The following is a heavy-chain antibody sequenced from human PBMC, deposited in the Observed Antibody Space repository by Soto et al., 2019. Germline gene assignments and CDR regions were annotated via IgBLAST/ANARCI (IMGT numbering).Heavy chain of an antibody. D-gene: IGHD1-26*01. CDR1: GGTFSSYS. J-gene: IGHJ2*01. Sequence: SVKVSCKASGGTFSSYSFSWVRQAPGQGLEWMGGFSPILGTTNYAQNFLVRVTITADEFTSTVYLELSSLRPEDTAVYYCARGLTSGSLPPFDLWGR. V-gene: IGHV1-69*13. CDR2: FSPILGTT. CDR3: ARGLTSGSLPPFDL.